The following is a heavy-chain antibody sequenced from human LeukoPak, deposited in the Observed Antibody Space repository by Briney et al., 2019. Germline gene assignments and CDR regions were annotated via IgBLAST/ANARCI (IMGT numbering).Heavy chain of an antibody. V-gene: IGHV3-21*01. D-gene: IGHD4-23*01. CDR3: TRPSCGGNCYYRIEA. CDR2: ISSSSSSI. CDR1: GFTFSSYS. J-gene: IGHJ6*04. Sequence: NPGGSLRLSCAASGFTFSSYSMNWVRQAPGKGLECVASISSSSSSIYYTDSVKGRFTISRDNAKNSLYLQMNSLRAEDTAVCYCTRPSCGGNCYYRIEARGEGTTVTVSS.